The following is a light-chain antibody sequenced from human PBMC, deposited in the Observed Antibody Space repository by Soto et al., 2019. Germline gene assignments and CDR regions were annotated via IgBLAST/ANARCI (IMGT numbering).Light chain of an antibody. Sequence: EIVMTQSPATLSVSPGERATLSCRASHRVSSYLAWYQQKPGQAPRLLIYATSTRATGIPARFSGSGSGTEFTLTISSLQSEDFAVYYCQQYNDYSAWTFGQGTKVEIK. J-gene: IGKJ1*01. V-gene: IGKV3-15*01. CDR1: HRVSSY. CDR3: QQYNDYSAWT. CDR2: ATS.